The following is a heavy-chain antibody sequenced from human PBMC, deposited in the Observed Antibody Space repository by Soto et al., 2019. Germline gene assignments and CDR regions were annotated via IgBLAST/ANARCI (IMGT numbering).Heavy chain of an antibody. J-gene: IGHJ5*02. CDR3: ATWGRGVLIQKWFDP. CDR1: GGSFSDDASSSDWY. V-gene: IGHV4-38-2*01. CDR2: IDRSGRT. Sequence: QVHLQQWGAGLLKPSETLSLTCAVYGGSFSDDASSSDWYWNWIRQSPGKGLEWIGEIDRSGRTKYNPSLKSRVSISVDTSKNQFYLKLSSVTAADTGVYYCATWGRGVLIQKWFDPWGQGTLVTVSS. D-gene: IGHD3-10*01.